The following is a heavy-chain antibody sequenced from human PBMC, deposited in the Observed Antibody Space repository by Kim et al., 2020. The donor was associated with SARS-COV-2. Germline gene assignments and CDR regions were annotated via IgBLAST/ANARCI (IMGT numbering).Heavy chain of an antibody. J-gene: IGHJ5*02. D-gene: IGHD2-2*01. CDR2: ISGSGVPT. Sequence: GGSLRLSCAASGFTFSSYAMSWVRQAPGKGLEWVSTISGSGVPTFYADSVKGRFTISRDNYKNTLFVQMSSLRAEDTAVYFCAIGGLGGFCYSSTCWGSWGKGTLVTISS. CDR1: GFTFSSYA. CDR3: AIGGLGGFCYSSTCWGS. V-gene: IGHV3-23*01.